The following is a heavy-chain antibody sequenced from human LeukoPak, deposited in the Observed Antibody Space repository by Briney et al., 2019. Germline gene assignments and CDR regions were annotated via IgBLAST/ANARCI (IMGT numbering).Heavy chain of an antibody. D-gene: IGHD6-19*01. J-gene: IGHJ4*02. Sequence: GASVKVSCKASGYTFTGYYMHWVRQAPGQGLEWMGWINPNSGGTNYAQKFQGRVTMTRDTSISTAYMELSRLRSDDTAVYYCARDLTQWPNARSTLGDWGQGTLVTVSS. CDR2: INPNSGGT. CDR1: GYTFTGYY. CDR3: ARDLTQWPNARSTLGD. V-gene: IGHV1-2*02.